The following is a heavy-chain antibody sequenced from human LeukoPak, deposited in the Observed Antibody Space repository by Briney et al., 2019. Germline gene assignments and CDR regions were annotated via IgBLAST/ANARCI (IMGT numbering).Heavy chain of an antibody. J-gene: IGHJ1*01. CDR2: IYYSGST. CDR1: GGSINTYF. V-gene: IGHV4-59*01. CDR3: ARGVTGGWYGDFQH. Sequence: SETLSLTCTVSGGSINTYFGSWIGQPPGKGLEGIGYIYYSGSTNYNPSLKSRVTISVDTSKNQFSLKLSSVTAADTAVYYCARGVTGGWYGDFQHWGQGTLVTVSS. D-gene: IGHD6-19*01.